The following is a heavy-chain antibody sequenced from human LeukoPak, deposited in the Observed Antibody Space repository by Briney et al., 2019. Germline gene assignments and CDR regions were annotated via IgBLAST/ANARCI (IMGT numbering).Heavy chain of an antibody. V-gene: IGHV3-15*01. Sequence: GGSLRLSCAASGFTFSNAWMSWVRQAPGKGLEWVGRIKSKTDGGTTDYAAPVKGRFTISRDDSKNTLYLQMNSLKTEDTAVYYCYRAYSHRLYYGMDVWGQGTTLTVSS. D-gene: IGHD5-18*01. CDR3: YRAYSHRLYYGMDV. J-gene: IGHJ6*02. CDR2: IKSKTDGGTT. CDR1: GFTFSNAW.